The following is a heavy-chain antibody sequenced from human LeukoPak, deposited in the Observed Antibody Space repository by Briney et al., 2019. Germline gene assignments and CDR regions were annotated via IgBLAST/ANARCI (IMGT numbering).Heavy chain of an antibody. Sequence: GGSLRLSCAASGFTFDDYAMHWVRQAPGKGLEWVSGISWNSGSIGYADSVKGRFTISRDNAKNTLYLQMNSLRDEDTAVYYCARAQWLDSFDYWGQGTLVTVSS. D-gene: IGHD6-19*01. J-gene: IGHJ4*02. V-gene: IGHV3-9*01. CDR1: GFTFDDYA. CDR2: ISWNSGSI. CDR3: ARAQWLDSFDY.